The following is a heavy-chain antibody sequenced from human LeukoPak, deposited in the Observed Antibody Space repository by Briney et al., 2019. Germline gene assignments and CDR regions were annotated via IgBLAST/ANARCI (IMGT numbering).Heavy chain of an antibody. CDR1: GFPFHGYT. D-gene: IGHD6-19*01. V-gene: IGHV3-30*04. CDR2: ISYDGRNK. J-gene: IGHJ4*02. Sequence: GGSLRLSCAGSGFPFHGYTLHWVRQTPDKALEWLAIISYDGRNKYYADSVTGRFTISRDNSKNTAYLEMNSLRADDTAVYYCVGDSGGYCFDYWGLGTLVTVSS. CDR3: VGDSGGYCFDY.